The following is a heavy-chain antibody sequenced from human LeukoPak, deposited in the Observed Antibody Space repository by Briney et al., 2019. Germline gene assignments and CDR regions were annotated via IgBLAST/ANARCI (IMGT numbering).Heavy chain of an antibody. CDR1: GGSISSGDYY. CDR2: NYYSGST. D-gene: IGHD3-10*01. CDR3: XREWXYXSGIPNWFXP. V-gene: IGHV4-30-4*01. Sequence: SQTLSLTCTVSGGSISSGDYYWSWIRQPPGKGLEWIGYNYYSGSTYYNPSLKSRVTISVDTSKNQFSLKLSSVTAADTAAYXXXREWXYXSGIPNWFXPWGQGTLVTVSS. J-gene: IGHJ5*02.